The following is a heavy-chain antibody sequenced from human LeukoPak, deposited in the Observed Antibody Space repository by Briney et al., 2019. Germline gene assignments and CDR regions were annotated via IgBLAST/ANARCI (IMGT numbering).Heavy chain of an antibody. J-gene: IGHJ4*02. D-gene: IGHD4-17*01. CDR1: GGSISSYY. CDR2: IYYSGST. V-gene: IGHV4-59*01. CDR3: VRASYYGDSAGFDY. Sequence: SETLSLTCTVSGGSISSYYWSWIRQPPGKGLEWIGYIYYSGSTNYNPSLKSRVTISVDTSKNQFSLKLSSVTAADTAVYYCVRASYYGDSAGFDYWGQGTLVTVSS.